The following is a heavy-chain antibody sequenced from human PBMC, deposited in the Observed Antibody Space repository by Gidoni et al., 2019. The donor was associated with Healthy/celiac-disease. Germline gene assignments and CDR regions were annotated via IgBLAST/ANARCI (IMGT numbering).Heavy chain of an antibody. CDR2: ISCSGGST. J-gene: IGHJ4*02. D-gene: IGHD3-3*01. V-gene: IGHV3-23*01. Sequence: VQLLESGGGLVQPGGSLRLSCAASVFTFSIDAHSWDAPYPWAGRGAGKGLGWCSVISCSGGSTYYADSVKGRFTISRDNSKNTRYLQMNSLRAEDTAVYYCAKLYVLRFLEWLLPPYYFDYWGQGTLVTVSS. CDR3: AKLYVLRFLEWLLPPYYFDY. CDR1: VFTFSIDA.